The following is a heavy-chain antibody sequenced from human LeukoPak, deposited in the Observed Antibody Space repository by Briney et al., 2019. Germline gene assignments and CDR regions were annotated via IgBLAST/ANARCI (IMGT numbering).Heavy chain of an antibody. CDR2: ISAYNGNT. J-gene: IGHJ4*02. Sequence: ASVKVSCKASGYTFTSYGISWVRHAPGQGLEWMGWISAYNGNTNYAQKLQGRVTMTTDTSTSTAYMELRSLRSDDTAVYYCARVDSGWTVGVFDYWGQGTLVTVSS. D-gene: IGHD6-19*01. V-gene: IGHV1-18*01. CDR1: GYTFTSYG. CDR3: ARVDSGWTVGVFDY.